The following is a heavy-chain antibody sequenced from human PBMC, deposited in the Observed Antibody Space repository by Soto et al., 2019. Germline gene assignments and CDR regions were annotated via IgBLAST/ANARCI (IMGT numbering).Heavy chain of an antibody. J-gene: IGHJ4*02. CDR1: GFTFSSYW. D-gene: IGHD4-4*01. Sequence: PGGSLRLSCAASGFTFSSYWMSWVRQAPGKGLEWVANIKQDGSEKYYVDSVKGRFTISRDNAKNSLYLQMNSLRAEDTAVYYRAREGYSNYVGPYYFDYGGQGTLVTVSS. CDR2: IKQDGSEK. V-gene: IGHV3-7*01. CDR3: AREGYSNYVGPYYFDY.